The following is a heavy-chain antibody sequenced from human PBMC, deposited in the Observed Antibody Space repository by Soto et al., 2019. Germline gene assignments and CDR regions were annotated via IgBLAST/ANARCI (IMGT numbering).Heavy chain of an antibody. CDR2: ISHSGST. J-gene: IGHJ6*03. CDR3: ARGRTGYYYYMDV. Sequence: SETLSLTCTVSSGSVSSYYWSWIRQPPGKGLEWIGYISHSGSTNYNPSLKSRVSISLDTSKSQFSLRLNSVTAADTAVYYCARGRTGYYYYMDVWGKGTTVTVSS. V-gene: IGHV4-59*02. CDR1: SGSVSSYY.